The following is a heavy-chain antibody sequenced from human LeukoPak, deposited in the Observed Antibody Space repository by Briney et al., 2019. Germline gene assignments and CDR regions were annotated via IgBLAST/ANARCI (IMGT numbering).Heavy chain of an antibody. J-gene: IGHJ5*02. CDR2: ISSDGTNK. Sequence: GGSLRLSCVVSGFTFRNYGMHWVRQAPGKGLEWVAFISSDGTNKDYADSVKGRFSISRDNSKNTLYLQMNRLRADDTAVYYCARDRSQEFDPWGQGTLVTVSS. D-gene: IGHD3-10*01. CDR3: ARDRSQEFDP. CDR1: GFTFRNYG. V-gene: IGHV3-30*04.